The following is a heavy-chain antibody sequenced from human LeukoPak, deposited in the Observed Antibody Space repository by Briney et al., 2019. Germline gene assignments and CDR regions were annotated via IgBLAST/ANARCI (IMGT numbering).Heavy chain of an antibody. Sequence: SQTLSLTCTVSGGSISSGDYHWNWIRQPPGEGLEWVGFIHDSGSTYYNPSLKSRIIISRDVSKKQFSLELSSVTAADTAVYYCARGFGAGNYYYGWFDPWGQGTLVTVSS. CDR1: GGSISSGDYH. CDR2: IHDSGST. CDR3: ARGFGAGNYYYGWFDP. V-gene: IGHV4-30-4*01. J-gene: IGHJ5*02. D-gene: IGHD3-10*01.